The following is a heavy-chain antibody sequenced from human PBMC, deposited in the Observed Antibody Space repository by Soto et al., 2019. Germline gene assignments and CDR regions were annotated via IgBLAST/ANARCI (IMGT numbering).Heavy chain of an antibody. CDR3: ARYSVKYHGPIDY. V-gene: IGHV3-30*03. D-gene: IGHD1-26*01. CDR2: ISYDGSNK. CDR1: GFTFSHYG. Sequence: QVQLVESGGGVVQPGRSLRLSCAASGFTFSHYGIHWVRQAPGKGLEWLAVISYDGSNKHYADSVKGRFTVSRDNSKNTLYLQMNSLRAEATDVYFCARYSVKYHGPIDYWGQGTLVTVSS. J-gene: IGHJ4*02.